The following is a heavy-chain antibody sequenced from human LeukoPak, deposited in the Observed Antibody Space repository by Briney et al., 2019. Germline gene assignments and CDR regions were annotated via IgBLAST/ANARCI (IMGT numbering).Heavy chain of an antibody. CDR2: IKSDGSDI. D-gene: IGHD1-7*01. V-gene: IGHV3-74*01. CDR3: AKDGWNYPYYFDY. Sequence: GGSLRLSCAASEIPFSSLWMHWVRQAPGKGLEWVSRIKSDGSDITYADSVKGRFTISRDNAKNTLYLQMNSLRAEDTAVYYCAKDGWNYPYYFDYWGQGTLVTVSS. J-gene: IGHJ4*02. CDR1: EIPFSSLW.